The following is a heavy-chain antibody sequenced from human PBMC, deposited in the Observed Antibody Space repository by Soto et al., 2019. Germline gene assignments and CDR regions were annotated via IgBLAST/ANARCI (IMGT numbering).Heavy chain of an antibody. D-gene: IGHD3-10*01. Sequence: GGSLRLSCAGSGIIVGDEFMNWVRQAPGKGLEWVSVTYSGGNTYYADSVKGRFTISRDSSKNALYLHMSRLRAEDTGVYYCARSPRARDVDYWGQGTQVTVSS. CDR3: ARSPRARDVDY. CDR2: TYSGGNT. V-gene: IGHV3-66*01. J-gene: IGHJ4*02. CDR1: GIIVGDEF.